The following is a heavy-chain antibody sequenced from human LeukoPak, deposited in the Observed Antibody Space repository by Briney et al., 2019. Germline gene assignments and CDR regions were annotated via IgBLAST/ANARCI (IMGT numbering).Heavy chain of an antibody. CDR1: GYTFTSYG. J-gene: IGHJ2*01. CDR2: ISAYNGNT. V-gene: IGHV1-18*01. Sequence: GASVKVSCKASGYTFTSYGISWVRQAPGQGLEWMGWISAYNGNTNYAQKLQGRVTMTTDTSTSTAYMELRSLTSDDTAVYYCARGDRPRFNWYFDLWGRGTLVTVSS. CDR3: ARGDRPRFNWYFDL.